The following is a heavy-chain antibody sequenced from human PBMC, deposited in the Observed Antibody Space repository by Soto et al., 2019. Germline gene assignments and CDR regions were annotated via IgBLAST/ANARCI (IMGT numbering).Heavy chain of an antibody. CDR1: GFTFSSYG. D-gene: IGHD3-22*01. CDR3: ANSGGVITATFGY. J-gene: IGHJ4*02. Sequence: QVQLVESGGGVVQPGRSLRLSCAASGFTFSSYGMHWVRQAPGKGLEWVAVISYDGSNKYYADSVKGRFTISRDNSKNTLYLQMSSLRAEDTAVYYCANSGGVITATFGYWGQGTLVTVSS. CDR2: ISYDGSNK. V-gene: IGHV3-30*18.